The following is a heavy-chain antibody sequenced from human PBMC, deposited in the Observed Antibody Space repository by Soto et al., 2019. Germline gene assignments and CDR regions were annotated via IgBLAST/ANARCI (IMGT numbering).Heavy chain of an antibody. CDR1: GGSIRSAGHF. CDR3: ARLGGFCPVAVCAAPFDP. D-gene: IGHD2-8*01. J-gene: IGHJ5*02. CDR2: INDSGST. V-gene: IGHV4-31*03. Sequence: SETLSLTCTVSGGSIRSAGHFWSWIRQHPGKGLEWIGYINDSGSTFYNPSLRSRLNISVDTSENQFSLRLTSVTAADTAVYLCARLGGFCPVAVCAAPFDPWGQGTLVTGSS.